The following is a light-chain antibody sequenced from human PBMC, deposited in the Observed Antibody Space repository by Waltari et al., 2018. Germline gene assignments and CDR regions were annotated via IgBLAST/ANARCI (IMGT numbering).Light chain of an antibody. V-gene: IGLV1-40*01. CDR2: CNG. J-gene: IGLJ2*01. Sequence: QSVLTQPPSVSGAPGQRVTISCTGSSSKIGAGYDVHWYQQIPGTAPKLLICCNGKRPHGVLFRFSGAKSGPPASLAITGLQPKDEADYYCQSYDSILTGSVFGGGTKVTGL. CDR3: QSYDSILTGSV. CDR1: SSKIGAGYD.